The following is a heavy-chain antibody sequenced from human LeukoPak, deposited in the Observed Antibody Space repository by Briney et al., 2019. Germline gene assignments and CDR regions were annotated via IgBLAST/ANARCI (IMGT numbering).Heavy chain of an antibody. J-gene: IGHJ4*02. CDR3: ARDGYFDY. CDR1: GFTFSSYE. CDR2: ISSGSTI. Sequence: GGSLRLSCAASGFTFSSYEMNWVRQAPGKGLEWVSYISSGSTIYYADSVKGRFTISRDNAKNSLYLQMNSLRAEDTAVYYCARDGYFDYWGQGTLVTVSS. V-gene: IGHV3-48*03.